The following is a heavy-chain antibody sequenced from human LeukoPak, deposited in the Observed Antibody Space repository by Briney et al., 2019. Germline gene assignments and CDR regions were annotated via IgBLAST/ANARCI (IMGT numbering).Heavy chain of an antibody. CDR1: DGSISSYY. V-gene: IGHV4-59*08. CDR3: ARGFRIGFEDPLGYYYMDV. CDR2: IYYSGST. Sequence: SETLSLTCTVSDGSISSYYWSWIRQPPGKGLEWIGYIYYSGSTNYNPSLKSRVTISVDTSKNQFSLQLSSVTAADTAVYYCARGFRIGFEDPLGYYYMDVWGKGTTVTVYS. D-gene: IGHD3-10*01. J-gene: IGHJ6*03.